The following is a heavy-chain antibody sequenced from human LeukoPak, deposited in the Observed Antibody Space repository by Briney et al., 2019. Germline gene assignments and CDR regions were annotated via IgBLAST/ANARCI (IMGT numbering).Heavy chain of an antibody. CDR2: ISSDGSNK. V-gene: IGHV3-30-3*01. J-gene: IGHJ4*02. CDR1: GFTFNNYA. Sequence: PGRSLRLSCAASGFTFNNYAMHWVRQAPGKGLEWVTVISSDGSNKFYADSVKGRFTVSRDNSKNTLYLQMNSLRAEDTAVYYCAKDCAYSSGWYSSVAFDYWGQGTLVTVSS. CDR3: AKDCAYSSGWYSSVAFDY. D-gene: IGHD6-19*01.